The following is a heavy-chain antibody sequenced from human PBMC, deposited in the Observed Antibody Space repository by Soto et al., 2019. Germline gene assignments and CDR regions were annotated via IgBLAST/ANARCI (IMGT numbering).Heavy chain of an antibody. CDR3: ARALASGN. CDR2: ISRDGNTK. J-gene: IGHJ4*02. D-gene: IGHD3-10*01. CDR1: GFTLSNNG. Sequence: QVQLVESGGGVVQPGRSLRLSCAASGFTLSNNGMHWVRQAPGKGLEWVAVISRDGNTKFYADSVKGRFAISKDNSENTLYLQMNSLRLEDTSVYFCARALASGNWGQGTLVTVSS. V-gene: IGHV3-30*03.